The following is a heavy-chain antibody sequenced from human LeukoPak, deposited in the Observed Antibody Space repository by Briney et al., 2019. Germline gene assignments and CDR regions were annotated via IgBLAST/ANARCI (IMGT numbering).Heavy chain of an antibody. CDR3: ARDRNRVGATVT. V-gene: IGHV4-34*01. CDR1: GGSFSGYY. Sequence: SETLSLTCAVYGGSFSGYYWSWIRQTPGKGLEWIGEINHSGCTNYNPSLKSRVTISVDTSMNQFSLKLSSVTAADTAVYYCARDRNRVGATVTWGQGTLVTVSS. D-gene: IGHD1-26*01. J-gene: IGHJ5*02. CDR2: INHSGCT.